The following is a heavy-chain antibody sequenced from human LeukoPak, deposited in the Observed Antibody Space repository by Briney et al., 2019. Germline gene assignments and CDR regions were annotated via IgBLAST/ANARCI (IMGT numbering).Heavy chain of an antibody. V-gene: IGHV3-53*01. CDR2: IYSGGST. J-gene: IGHJ4*02. Sequence: PGGSLRLSCAASGFTVSSNYMSLVRPAPGKGLEWVSVIYSGGSTYYADSVKGRFTISRDNSKNTLYLQMNSLRAEDTAVYYCARVEEGHFDYWGQGTLVTVSS. CDR1: GFTVSSNY. CDR3: ARVEEGHFDY.